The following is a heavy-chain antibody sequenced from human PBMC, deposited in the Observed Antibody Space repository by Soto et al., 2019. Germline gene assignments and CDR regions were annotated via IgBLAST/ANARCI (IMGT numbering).Heavy chain of an antibody. J-gene: IGHJ5*02. CDR2: IYYSGST. V-gene: IGHV4-59*01. D-gene: IGHD3-16*01. Sequence: SETLSLTCTVSGGSISSYYWSWIRQPPGKGLEWIGYIYYSGSTNYNPSLKSRVTISVDTSKNQFSLKLSSVTAADTAVYYCARVMITFGGVISWFDPWGQGTLVTVSS. CDR3: ARVMITFGGVISWFDP. CDR1: GGSISSYY.